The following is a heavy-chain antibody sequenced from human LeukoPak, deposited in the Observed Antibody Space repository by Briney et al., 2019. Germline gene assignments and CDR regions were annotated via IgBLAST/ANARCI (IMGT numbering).Heavy chain of an antibody. V-gene: IGHV3-30*02. CDR2: IRYDGSNK. J-gene: IGHJ3*02. CDR3: AKVRRGGGYYYDAFDI. D-gene: IGHD3-22*01. CDR1: GFTFSSYG. Sequence: PGGTLRLSCAASGFTFSSYGMHWVRQAPGKGLEWVAFIRYDGSNKYYADSVKGRFTISRDNSKNTLYLQMNSLRAEDTAVYYCAKVRRGGGYYYDAFDIWGQGTMVTVSS.